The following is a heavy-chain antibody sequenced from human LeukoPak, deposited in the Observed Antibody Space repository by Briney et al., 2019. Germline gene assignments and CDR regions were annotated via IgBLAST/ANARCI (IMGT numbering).Heavy chain of an antibody. D-gene: IGHD1-7*01. CDR1: GFIFSNYW. J-gene: IGHJ4*02. CDR2: IKSKADGGTT. CDR3: KLALDS. Sequence: PGGSLRLSCVASGFIFSNYWMSWVRQAPGKGLEWVGRIKSKADGGTTDYAAPVKGRFTISRDESTNTLDLQMNSLKTEDTAVYYCKLALDSWGQGTLVTVSS. V-gene: IGHV3-15*01.